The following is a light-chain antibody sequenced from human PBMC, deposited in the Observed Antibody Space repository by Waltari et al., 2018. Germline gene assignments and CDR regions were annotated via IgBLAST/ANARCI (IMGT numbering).Light chain of an antibody. J-gene: IGLJ2*01. Sequence: QSALTQPASGSGSPGQSITIPCTGTRSHAVGYNCPSWYPQHPGKAPKLMIYEVSNRPSGVSNRFSGSKSGNTASLTISGLQAEDEADYYCSSYTSSSTRVVFGGGTKLTVL. V-gene: IGLV2-14*01. CDR1: RSHAVGYNC. CDR2: EVS. CDR3: SSYTSSSTRVV.